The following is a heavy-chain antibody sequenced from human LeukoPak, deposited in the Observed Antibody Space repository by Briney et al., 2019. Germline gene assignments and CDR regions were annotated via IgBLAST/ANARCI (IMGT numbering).Heavy chain of an antibody. Sequence: LAGGSLRLSCAASGFTFSSYAMSWVRQAPGKGLEWVSAISGSGGSTYYADSVKGRFTISRDNSKNTLYLQMNSLRNEDTAVYYCARGITIFGVAHYALDYWGQGTLVTVSS. CDR3: ARGITIFGVAHYALDY. CDR2: ISGSGGST. J-gene: IGHJ4*02. V-gene: IGHV3-23*01. D-gene: IGHD3-3*01. CDR1: GFTFSSYA.